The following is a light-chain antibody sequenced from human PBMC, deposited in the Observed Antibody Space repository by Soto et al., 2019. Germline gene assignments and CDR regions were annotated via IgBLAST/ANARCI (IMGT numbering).Light chain of an antibody. Sequence: QSVLTQPPSVSAAPGQKVSISCSGSSSNIGGNSVSWYQQLPGTAPKLLIYDDNKRPSGIPDRFSGSKSGTSATLGITGFQTGDEADYYCGSWDSCLSADIFGTATKVTVL. CDR2: DDN. J-gene: IGLJ1*01. V-gene: IGLV1-51*01. CDR3: GSWDSCLSADI. CDR1: SSNIGGNS.